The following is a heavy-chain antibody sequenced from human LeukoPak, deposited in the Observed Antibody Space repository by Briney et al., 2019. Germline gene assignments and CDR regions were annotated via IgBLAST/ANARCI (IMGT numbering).Heavy chain of an antibody. J-gene: IGHJ5*02. CDR3: ARGTGSSWYYWFDP. D-gene: IGHD6-13*01. V-gene: IGHV4-31*03. CDR2: IYYSGST. CDR1: GGSISSGGYY. Sequence: IPSETLSLTCTVSGGSISSGGYYWSWLRQHPGKGLEWIGYIYYSGSTYYNPSLKSRVTISVDTSKNQFSLKLSSVTAADTAVYYCARGTGSSWYYWFDPWGQGTLVTVSS.